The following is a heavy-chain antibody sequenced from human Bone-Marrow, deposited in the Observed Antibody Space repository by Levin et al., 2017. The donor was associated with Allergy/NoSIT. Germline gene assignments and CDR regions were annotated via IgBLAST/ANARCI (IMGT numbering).Heavy chain of an antibody. J-gene: IGHJ4*02. D-gene: IGHD6-19*01. Sequence: GRSLRLSCAASGFTFSSFPMSWVRQAPGKGLEWLSFVSGRAITTSYADSVKGRFTISRDNSKNTLYLEMTGLTAEDTAIYFCAKTVAGCFGNWGQGILVTVSA. V-gene: IGHV3-23*01. CDR2: VSGRAITT. CDR3: AKTVAGCFGN. CDR1: GFTFSSFP.